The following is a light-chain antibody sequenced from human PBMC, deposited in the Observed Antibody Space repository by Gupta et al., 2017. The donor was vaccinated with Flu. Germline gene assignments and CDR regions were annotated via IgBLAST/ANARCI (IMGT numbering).Light chain of an antibody. Sequence: DIVMTQSPDSLAVSLGERATINCKSSQNVLYSSNNKNFLAWYQQKPGQPPKLLIYWASTRESGVPDRFSGSGSGTDFTLTISSLQAEDVALYYCQQYFVTPKTFGQGTKVEIK. CDR3: QQYFVTPKT. CDR2: WAS. J-gene: IGKJ1*01. CDR1: QNVLYSSNNKNF. V-gene: IGKV4-1*01.